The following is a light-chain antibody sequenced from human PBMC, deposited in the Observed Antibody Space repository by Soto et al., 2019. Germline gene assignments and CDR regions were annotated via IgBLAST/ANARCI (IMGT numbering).Light chain of an antibody. V-gene: IGKV3-15*01. CDR3: QKYNNWPPN. CDR2: DVS. J-gene: IGKJ5*01. CDR1: QCARSS. Sequence: EVVMTQSPATLSVSPGGIATLSCKASQCARSSLGLYQQKPGQPPRLLIHDVSIRATGIPARFNGSGSGTEFTLTISSLQSEDFAVYYCQKYNNWPPNFGQGTRLEIK.